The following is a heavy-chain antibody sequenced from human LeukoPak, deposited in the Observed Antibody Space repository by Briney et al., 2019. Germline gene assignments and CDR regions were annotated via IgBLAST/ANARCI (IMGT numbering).Heavy chain of an antibody. CDR3: AKGGDDSSGPFDY. D-gene: IGHD3-22*01. CDR2: ISWNSGSI. V-gene: IGHV3-9*01. J-gene: IGHJ4*02. Sequence: PGGSLRLSCAASGFSFDDYAMHWVRQAPGKGLEWVSGISWNSGSIGYADSVKGRFTISRDNAKNSLYLQMNSLRAEDTALYYCAKGGDDSSGPFDYWGQGTLVTVSS. CDR1: GFSFDDYA.